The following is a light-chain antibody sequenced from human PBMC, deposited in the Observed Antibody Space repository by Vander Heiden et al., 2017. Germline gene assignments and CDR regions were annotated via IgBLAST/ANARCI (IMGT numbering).Light chain of an antibody. CDR2: RNS. CDR3: QVWDSSTAYV. J-gene: IGLJ1*01. CDR1: NIGSKN. Sequence: SYELTQPLSVSVALGQTARMTCGGNNIGSKNVYWYQQKPGQAPVLVIYRNSNRPSGVPEGFSGSNSENTATLTISRAQAGDEADYYCQVWDSSTAYVFGTGTKVTVL. V-gene: IGLV3-9*01.